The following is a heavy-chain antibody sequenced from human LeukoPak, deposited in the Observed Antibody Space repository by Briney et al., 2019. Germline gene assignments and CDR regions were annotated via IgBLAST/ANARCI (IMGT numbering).Heavy chain of an antibody. CDR3: ARAPLSGNSYSGSYYPDY. D-gene: IGHD1-26*01. CDR1: GFTFSSYG. CDR2: ISYDGSNK. Sequence: GGSLRLSCAASGFTFSSYGMHWVRQAPGKGLEWVAVISYDGSNKYYADSVKGRFTISRDNAKNSLYLQMHSLRAEDTAVYYCARAPLSGNSYSGSYYPDYWGQGTLVTVSS. J-gene: IGHJ4*02. V-gene: IGHV3-30*03.